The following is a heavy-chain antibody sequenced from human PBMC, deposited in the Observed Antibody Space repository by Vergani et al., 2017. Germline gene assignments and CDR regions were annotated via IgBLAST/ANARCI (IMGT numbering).Heavy chain of an antibody. Sequence: QVQLVQSGAEVKKPGASVKVSCKASGYTFTGHYMHWVRQAPGQGLEWMGWINPNSGGTNYAQKFQGRVTMTRETSISTAYMELSRLRSDDTTVYYCARAAIAAAVPRNYWGQGTLVTVSS. CDR3: ARAAIAAAVPRNY. V-gene: IGHV1-2*02. CDR2: INPNSGGT. D-gene: IGHD6-13*01. J-gene: IGHJ4*02. CDR1: GYTFTGHY.